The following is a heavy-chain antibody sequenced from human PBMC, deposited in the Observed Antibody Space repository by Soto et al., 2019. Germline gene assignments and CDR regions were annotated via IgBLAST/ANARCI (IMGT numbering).Heavy chain of an antibody. D-gene: IGHD4-4*01. J-gene: IGHJ4*02. CDR2: IHYSGST. Sequence: SETLSLTCTVSGGSISSVDYYWSWIRQPPGKGLEWIGYIHYSGSTYYNPSLKSRVTISVDTSKNHFSLKLSSVTAADTAVYFCARTDSNFDYWGQGTLVTVSS. V-gene: IGHV4-30-4*01. CDR3: ARTDSNFDY. CDR1: GGSISSVDYY.